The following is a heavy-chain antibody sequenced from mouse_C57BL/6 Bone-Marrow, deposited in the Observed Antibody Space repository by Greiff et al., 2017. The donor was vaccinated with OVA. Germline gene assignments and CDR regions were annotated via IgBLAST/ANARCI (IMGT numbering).Heavy chain of an antibody. CDR2: INPNNGGT. CDR3: AKRGGFAY. J-gene: IGHJ3*01. CDR1: GYTFTSYW. Sequence: QVQLQQPGTELVKPGASVKLSCKASGYTFTSYWMHWVKQRHGQSLEWIGDINPNNGGTSYNEKFKGKATLTVNKSSSTAYMELSSLTSEDSAVYYCAKRGGFAYWGQGTLVTVSA. V-gene: IGHV1-53*01.